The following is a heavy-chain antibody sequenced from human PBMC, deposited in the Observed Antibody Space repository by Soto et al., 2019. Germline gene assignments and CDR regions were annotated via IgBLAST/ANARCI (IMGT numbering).Heavy chain of an antibody. Sequence: PSETLSLTCTVSGVSINNYYWTWIRQPPGKRLEWIGAIYYTGSTTYNPSLRSRGTFSVDTSKNQSSLSLTSVTAADTAVYFCGKVVSGGVVDYWGQGTLVTVSS. CDR1: GVSINNYY. CDR3: GKVVSGGVVDY. J-gene: IGHJ4*02. D-gene: IGHD6-25*01. V-gene: IGHV4-59*01. CDR2: IYYTGST.